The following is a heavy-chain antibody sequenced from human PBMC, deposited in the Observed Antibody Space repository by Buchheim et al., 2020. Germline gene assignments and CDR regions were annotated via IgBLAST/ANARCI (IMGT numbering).Heavy chain of an antibody. CDR2: MNPNSGNT. CDR1: GYTFTSYD. J-gene: IGHJ4*02. Sequence: QVQLVQSGAEVKKPGASVKVSCKASGYTFTSYDINWVRQATGQGLEWMGWMNPNSGNTGYAQKFQGRVTMTRNTSISKAYMELSSLRSEDTAVYYCARGRRWRCSSTSCSPTYYFDYWGQGTL. CDR3: ARGRRWRCSSTSCSPTYYFDY. V-gene: IGHV1-8*01. D-gene: IGHD2-2*01.